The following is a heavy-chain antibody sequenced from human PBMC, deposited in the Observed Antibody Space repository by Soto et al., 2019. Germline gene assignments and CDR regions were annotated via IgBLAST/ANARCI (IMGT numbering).Heavy chain of an antibody. CDR1: GGSISSGGYS. CDR2: IYHSGST. Sequence: QLQLQESGSGLVKPSQTLSLTCAVSGGSISSGGYSWSWIRQPPGKGLEWIGYIYHSGSTYYNPSLKSRVTRPVDTSKNQFSLKLSSVTAADTAVYYCARETTPGWFDPWGQGTLVTVSS. D-gene: IGHD1-1*01. V-gene: IGHV4-30-2*01. CDR3: ARETTPGWFDP. J-gene: IGHJ5*02.